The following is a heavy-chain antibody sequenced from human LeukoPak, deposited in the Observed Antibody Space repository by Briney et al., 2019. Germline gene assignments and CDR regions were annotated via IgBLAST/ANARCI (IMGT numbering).Heavy chain of an antibody. J-gene: IGHJ5*02. V-gene: IGHV4-59*01. CDR3: SRGLRFSS. CDR1: GGSIIPYY. Sequence: PSETLSLTCTVSGGSIIPYYWSWIRKPPGKGLEWIGYIYYNGSTLYNPSLRTRVTISLNTSKSQFFLEVTSVTATDTAVYFCSRGLRFSSWGPGTLVTVSS. CDR2: IYYNGST. D-gene: IGHD3-3*01.